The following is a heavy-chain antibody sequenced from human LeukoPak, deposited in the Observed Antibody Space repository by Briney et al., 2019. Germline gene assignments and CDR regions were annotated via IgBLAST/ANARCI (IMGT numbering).Heavy chain of an antibody. D-gene: IGHD3-22*01. CDR1: GGSISSYY. CDR3: ARRFHPSGYYPTYYYYYMDV. CDR2: IYYSGST. Sequence: PSETLSLTCTVSGGSISSYYWSWIRQPPGKGLEWIGYIYYSGSTNYNPSLKSRVTISVDTSKNQFSLKLSSVTAADTAVYYCARRFHPSGYYPTYYYYYMDVWGKGTTVTVSS. J-gene: IGHJ6*03. V-gene: IGHV4-59*01.